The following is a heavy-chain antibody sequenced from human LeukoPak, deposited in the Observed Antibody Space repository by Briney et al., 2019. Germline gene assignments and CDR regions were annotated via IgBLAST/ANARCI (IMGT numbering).Heavy chain of an antibody. CDR1: GGSISSYY. CDR3: ARGSYDFWSGYYMAGYYYYMDV. D-gene: IGHD3-3*01. V-gene: IGHV4-59*01. J-gene: IGHJ6*03. Sequence: SETLSLTCTVSGGSISSYYWSWIRQPPGKGLEWIGYIFYSGSTNYNPCLKSRVTISVDQSKNQFSLKLSSVTAADTGVYYCARGSYDFWSGYYMAGYYYYMDVWGKGTTDTVSS. CDR2: IFYSGST.